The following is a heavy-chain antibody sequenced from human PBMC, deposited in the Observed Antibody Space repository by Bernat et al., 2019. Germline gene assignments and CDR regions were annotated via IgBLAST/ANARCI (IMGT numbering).Heavy chain of an antibody. V-gene: IGHV3-30*03. CDR1: GFTFISYG. D-gene: IGHD2-2*01. J-gene: IGHJ3*02. CDR2: ISYDGSNK. CDR3: AGERVVHAFDS. Sequence: QVQLVESGGGVVQPGRSLRLSCAASGFTFISYGMHWVRQAPGKGLEWVAVISYDGSNKYYADSVKGRFTISRDNSKNTLYLQMNSLRAEDTAVYYCAGERVVHAFDSWGQGTMVTVSS.